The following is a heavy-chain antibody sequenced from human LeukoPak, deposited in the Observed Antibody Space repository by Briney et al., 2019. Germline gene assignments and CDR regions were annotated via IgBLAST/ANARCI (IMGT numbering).Heavy chain of an antibody. Sequence: KPSETLSLTCAVSGGSISSSNWWSWVRQPPGKGLEWIGEIYHSGSTNYNPSLKSRVTISVDKSKNQFSLKLSSVTAADTAVYYCARDRWYSSSWPYAFDIWGQGTMVTVSS. J-gene: IGHJ3*02. CDR1: GGSISSSNW. CDR3: ARDRWYSSSWPYAFDI. CDR2: IYHSGST. D-gene: IGHD6-13*01. V-gene: IGHV4-4*02.